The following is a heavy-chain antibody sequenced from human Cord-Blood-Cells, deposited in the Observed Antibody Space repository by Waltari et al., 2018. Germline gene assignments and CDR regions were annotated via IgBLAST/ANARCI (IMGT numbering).Heavy chain of an antibody. J-gene: IGHJ3*02. D-gene: IGHD1-26*01. V-gene: IGHV3-33*01. CDR3: ARAFLVGATDAFDI. Sequence: QVQLVESGGGVVQPGRSLRLSCAASGFTFSSYGMHWVRQAPGKGLEWVAVIWYDGSNKYYADSVKGRFTISRDNSKNTLYLQMNSLRAEDTAVYYCARAFLVGATDAFDIWGQGTMVTVSS. CDR1: GFTFSSYG. CDR2: IWYDGSNK.